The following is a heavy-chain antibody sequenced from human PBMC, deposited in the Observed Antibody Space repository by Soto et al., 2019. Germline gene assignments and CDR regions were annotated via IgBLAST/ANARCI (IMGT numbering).Heavy chain of an antibody. CDR2: TSYDGRNK. CDR3: AKEHAVGVVVDY. J-gene: IGHJ4*02. D-gene: IGHD2-15*01. CDR1: GFSFSSFD. Sequence: QVQLVESGGGVVQPGRSLILSCAASGFSFSSFDMHWVRQAPGTGLEWGAVTSYDGRNKYYADSVKGRITISRDKSKNTLYLQMNRLRAEDTAVYYCAKEHAVGVVVDYWGQGTLVTVSS. V-gene: IGHV3-30*18.